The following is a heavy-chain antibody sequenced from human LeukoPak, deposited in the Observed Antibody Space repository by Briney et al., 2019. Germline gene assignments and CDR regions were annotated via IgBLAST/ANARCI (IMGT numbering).Heavy chain of an antibody. Sequence: ASVKVSCKASGYTFTSYGISWVRQAPGQGLEWMGWISAYNGNTNYAQKLQGRVTMTTDTSTSTAYMELRSLRSDYTAVYYCAGRILQSRYGMDVWGQGTTVTVSS. D-gene: IGHD2-15*01. CDR1: GYTFTSYG. CDR3: AGRILQSRYGMDV. V-gene: IGHV1-18*01. CDR2: ISAYNGNT. J-gene: IGHJ6*02.